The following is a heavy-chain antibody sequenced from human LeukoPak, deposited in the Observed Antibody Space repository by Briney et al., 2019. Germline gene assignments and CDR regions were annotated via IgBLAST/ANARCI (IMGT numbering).Heavy chain of an antibody. J-gene: IGHJ4*02. CDR2: IKQDGSEK. Sequence: PGGSLRLSCAASGFTFSNYWMSWVRQAPGKGLEWVANIKQDGSEKYYVDSVKGRFTISRDNAKNSLYLQMNSLRGEDTAVYYCARASVSRYFDWLSGFDYWGQGTLVTVSS. CDR3: ARASVSRYFDWLSGFDY. V-gene: IGHV3-7*01. CDR1: GFTFSNYW. D-gene: IGHD3-9*01.